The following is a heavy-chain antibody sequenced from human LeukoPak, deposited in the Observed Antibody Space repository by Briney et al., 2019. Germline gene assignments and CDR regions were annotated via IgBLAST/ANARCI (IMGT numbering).Heavy chain of an antibody. V-gene: IGHV3-35*01. CDR3: VRKQYYYDSSGKTP. J-gene: IGHJ5*02. CDR2: VSWNGSRT. D-gene: IGHD3-22*01. Sequence: GGSLRLSCAASGFTFSNSDMNWVHQAPGKRLEWVSGVSWNGSRTHYADSVKGRFIISRDNSRNTLYLQTNSLRAEDTAVYYCVRKQYYYDSSGKTPWGQGTPVTVSS. CDR1: GFTFSNSD.